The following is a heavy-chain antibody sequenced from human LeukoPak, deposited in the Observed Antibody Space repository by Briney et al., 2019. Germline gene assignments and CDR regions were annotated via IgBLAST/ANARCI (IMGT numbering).Heavy chain of an antibody. CDR3: ARHRLYDYVWGSYRYTPFDY. J-gene: IGHJ4*02. CDR1: GGSFSGYY. Sequence: PSETLSLTCAIYGGSFSGYYWSWIRQPPGKGLERIGEINHSGSTNYNPSLKSRVTISVDTSKNQFSLKLSSVTAADTAVYYCARHRLYDYVWGSYRYTPFDYWGQGTLVTVSS. V-gene: IGHV4-34*01. D-gene: IGHD3-16*02. CDR2: INHSGST.